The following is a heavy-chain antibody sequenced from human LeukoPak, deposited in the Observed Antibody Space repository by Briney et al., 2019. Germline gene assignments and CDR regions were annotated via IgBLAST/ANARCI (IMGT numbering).Heavy chain of an antibody. CDR3: AREIAAAGCYFDY. D-gene: IGHD6-13*01. Sequence: SETLSLTRTVSGGSISSYYWSWIRRPAGKGLEWIGRIYTSGSTNYNPSLKSRVTMSVDTSKNQFSLKLSSVTAADTAVYYCAREIAAAGCYFDYWGQGTLVTVSS. J-gene: IGHJ4*02. CDR1: GGSISSYY. CDR2: IYTSGST. V-gene: IGHV4-4*07.